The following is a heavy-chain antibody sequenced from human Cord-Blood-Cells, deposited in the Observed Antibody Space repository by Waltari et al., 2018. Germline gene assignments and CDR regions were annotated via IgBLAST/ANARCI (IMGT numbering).Heavy chain of an antibody. D-gene: IGHD3-22*01. V-gene: IGHV4-39*01. J-gene: IGHJ4*02. CDR2: IESSGRT. CDR1: GGSISSSSYY. Sequence: QLQLQESGPGLVKPSETLSPTCTVSGGSISSSSYYWGWIRQPPGKGLEWSGRIESSGRTYDNPSLKSRVTISVDTSKNQFSLKLSSVTAADTAVYYCARSYDSSGYYFLDFDYWGQGTLVTVSS. CDR3: ARSYDSSGYYFLDFDY.